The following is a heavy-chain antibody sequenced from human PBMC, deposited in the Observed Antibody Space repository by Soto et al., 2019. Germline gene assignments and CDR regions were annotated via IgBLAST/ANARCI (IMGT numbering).Heavy chain of an antibody. Sequence: GGSLRLSCAASGFTFSSYWMSWVRQAPGKGLEWVANIKQDGSEKYYVDSVKGRFTISRDNAKNSLYLQMNSLRAEDTAVYYCARDITYYYGSGSYSLYPDHFDYWGQGTLVTVSS. CDR1: GFTFSSYW. D-gene: IGHD3-10*01. CDR2: IKQDGSEK. J-gene: IGHJ4*02. V-gene: IGHV3-7*01. CDR3: ARDITYYYGSGSYSLYPDHFDY.